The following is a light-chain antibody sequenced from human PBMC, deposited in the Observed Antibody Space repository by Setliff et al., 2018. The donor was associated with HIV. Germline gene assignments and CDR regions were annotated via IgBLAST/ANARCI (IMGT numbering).Light chain of an antibody. J-gene: IGLJ1*01. CDR1: SSDVGTYNA. CDR3: SSYTSSRTDV. CDR2: DVS. V-gene: IGLV2-14*01. Sequence: QSALTQPASVSGSPGQSITISCTGTSSDVGTYNAVYWYQQHPGKAPKLMIYDVSTRPSGVSNRFSGSKSGNTASLTISGLQTEDEADYYCSSYTSSRTDVFGTGTKVTVL.